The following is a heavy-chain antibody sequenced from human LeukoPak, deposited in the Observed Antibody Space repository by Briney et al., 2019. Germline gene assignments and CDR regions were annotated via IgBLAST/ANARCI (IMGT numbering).Heavy chain of an antibody. CDR2: MIPIFGTA. Sequence: ASVKVSCKASGDTFSSYAISWVRQAPGQGLEWKGGMIPIFGTANYAQKFQGRVTITADESTSTAYMALSSLRSEDTAVYYCARDGTAGTSLYNWFDPWGQGTLVTVSS. CDR1: GDTFSSYA. J-gene: IGHJ5*02. CDR3: ARDGTAGTSLYNWFDP. D-gene: IGHD2-2*01. V-gene: IGHV1-69*13.